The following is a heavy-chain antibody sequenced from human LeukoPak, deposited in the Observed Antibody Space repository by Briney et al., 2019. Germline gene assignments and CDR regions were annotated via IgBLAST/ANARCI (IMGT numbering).Heavy chain of an antibody. CDR2: INHSGTT. J-gene: IGHJ4*02. CDR3: VKSQSSGWYSFDY. CDR1: GGSFSGYY. V-gene: IGHV4-34*01. D-gene: IGHD6-19*01. Sequence: SQTLSLTCAVYGGSFSGYYWSWIRQPPGKGLEWIGEINHSGTTFYNPSLKSRLAISVDTSKNQFSLNLSSVTAADTAVYYCVKSQSSGWYSFDYWGQGILVTVSS.